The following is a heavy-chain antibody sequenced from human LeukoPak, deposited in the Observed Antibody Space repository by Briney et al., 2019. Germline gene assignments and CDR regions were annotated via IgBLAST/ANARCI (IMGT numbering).Heavy chain of an antibody. D-gene: IGHD6-13*01. V-gene: IGHV3-7*01. CDR1: GFNFNYYF. J-gene: IGHJ4*02. CDR2: IDKDGSGT. CDR3: ATEYWYRHDY. Sequence: GGSLRLSCATSGFNFNYYFMAWVRQAPGKGLEWLATIDKDGSGTEYIDSVRGRSTISRDNTKKSIHLQMSSLSADDTAVYFCATEYWYRHDYWGQGTLVTVSS.